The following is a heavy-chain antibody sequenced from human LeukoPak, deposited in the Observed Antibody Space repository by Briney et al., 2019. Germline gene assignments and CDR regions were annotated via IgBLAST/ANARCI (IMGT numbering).Heavy chain of an antibody. CDR3: ARGRNLRYCSGGSCYSDDAFDI. CDR2: IYYSGST. Sequence: SETLSLTCTVSGGSISTYYWSWIRQPPGKGLERIGYIYYSGSTNYNPSLKSRVTISVDTSKNQFSLKLSPVTAADTAVYYCARGRNLRYCSGGSCYSDDAFDIWGQGTMVTVSS. V-gene: IGHV4-59*01. D-gene: IGHD2-15*01. J-gene: IGHJ3*02. CDR1: GGSISTYY.